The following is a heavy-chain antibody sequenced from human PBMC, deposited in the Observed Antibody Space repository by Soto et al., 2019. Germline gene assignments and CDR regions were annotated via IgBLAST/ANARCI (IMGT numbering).Heavy chain of an antibody. J-gene: IGHJ4*02. D-gene: IGHD1-7*01. CDR3: ARDGIGGTIFRGYFDY. V-gene: IGHV3-33*01. Sequence: QAQLVESGGGVVQPGRSLRLSCAASGYIFSGYGMHWVRQAPGKGLEWVAVIRYDGSNIYYADSVKGRFTISRDNSKNMLYLKMNSRGAEDTAVYYCARDGIGGTIFRGYFDYWGQGTLVTVSS. CDR1: GYIFSGYG. CDR2: IRYDGSNI.